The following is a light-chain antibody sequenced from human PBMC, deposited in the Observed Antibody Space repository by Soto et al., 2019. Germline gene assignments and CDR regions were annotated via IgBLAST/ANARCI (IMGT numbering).Light chain of an antibody. CDR2: KAY. CDR1: QSISSW. Sequence: DIQMTQSPSTLSASVGDRVTITCRASQSISSWLAWYQQKPGKAPKLLIYKAYSLESGVPSRFSGSGSGTEFTLTISSLQPDDFATYYCQQYNRYSGTFGQGTKVEIK. CDR3: QQYNRYSGT. J-gene: IGKJ1*01. V-gene: IGKV1-5*03.